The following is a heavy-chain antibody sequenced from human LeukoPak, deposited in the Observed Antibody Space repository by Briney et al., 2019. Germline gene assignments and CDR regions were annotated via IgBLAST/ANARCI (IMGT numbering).Heavy chain of an antibody. V-gene: IGHV3-23*01. D-gene: IGHD5-12*01. CDR1: GFTFSSYA. Sequence: GGSLRLSCAASGFTFSSYAMSWVRQAPGKGLEWVSAISGSGGSTYYADSVKGRFTISRDNSKNTLYLQMNSLRAEDTAVYYCASPYSGYDSVFDYWGQGTLVTVSS. CDR2: ISGSGGST. J-gene: IGHJ4*02. CDR3: ASPYSGYDSVFDY.